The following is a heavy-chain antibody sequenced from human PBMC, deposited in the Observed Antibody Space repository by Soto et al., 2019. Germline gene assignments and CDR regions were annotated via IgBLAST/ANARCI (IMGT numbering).Heavy chain of an antibody. Sequence: GGSLRLSCEASRLSISIYTMQWVRQAPGKGLEWVAVISSDGRSNYCADSVKGRFTISRDNSKNTLYLHMDSLRPEDTAVYYCARDRTFCSSTSCYHHYYYGMDVWGQGTTVTVSS. V-gene: IGHV3-30*04. CDR3: ARDRTFCSSTSCYHHYYYGMDV. CDR2: ISSDGRSN. D-gene: IGHD2-2*01. J-gene: IGHJ6*02. CDR1: RLSISIYT.